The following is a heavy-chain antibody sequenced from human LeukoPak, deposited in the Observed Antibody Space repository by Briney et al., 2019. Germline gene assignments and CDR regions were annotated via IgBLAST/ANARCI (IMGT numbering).Heavy chain of an antibody. CDR1: GVSISSSNSY. Sequence: NTSETLSLTCTVSGVSISSSNSYWGWIRQPPGKGLDWIGSIYYSGNTYYNASLKSQVPISIDTFNNQFSLALTSLTAPDTAMYDCARQAGSGLFILPGGQGTLVTVSS. V-gene: IGHV4-39*01. CDR3: ARQAGSGLFILP. D-gene: IGHD3/OR15-3a*01. CDR2: IYYSGNT. J-gene: IGHJ4*02.